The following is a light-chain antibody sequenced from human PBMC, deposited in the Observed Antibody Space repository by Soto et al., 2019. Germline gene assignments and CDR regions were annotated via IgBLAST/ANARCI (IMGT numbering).Light chain of an antibody. CDR1: SSDVGGNDY. CDR2: DVS. V-gene: IGLV2-11*01. J-gene: IGLJ3*02. CDR3: CSYAGTDTLGV. Sequence: QSALTQPRSVSGSPGQSVTISCTGISSDVGGNDYVSWYQQHPGKAPKLMIYDVSRRPSGVPDRFSDSESGNTASLTISGLQPEDEADYYCCSYAGTDTLGVFGGGTKVTVL.